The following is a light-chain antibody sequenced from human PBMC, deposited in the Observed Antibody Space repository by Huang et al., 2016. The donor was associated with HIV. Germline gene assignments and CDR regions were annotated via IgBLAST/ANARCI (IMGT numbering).Light chain of an antibody. CDR3: QQYDNLPLT. Sequence: DIQMTQSPSSLSASVGDRVTITCQASQDISNFLNWYQQKPGKAPKLLIYDASNLETGGPSRFSGSGSGTDFTVTISSLQPEDIATYYCQQYDNLPLTFGGGTKVVIK. CDR1: QDISNF. CDR2: DAS. J-gene: IGKJ4*01. V-gene: IGKV1-33*01.